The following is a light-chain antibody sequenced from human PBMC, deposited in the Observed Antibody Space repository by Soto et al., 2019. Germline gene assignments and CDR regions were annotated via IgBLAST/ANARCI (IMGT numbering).Light chain of an antibody. CDR3: QQYDNLPLT. Sequence: EIVLTQSPATLSVSPGERATLSCGASQSVNIYLAWYQHQPGQAPRLLISGASTRATGIPARFSGSGSGTEFTLTISSLQSEDIATYYCQQYDNLPLTFGGGTKVDIK. CDR1: QSVNIY. CDR2: GAS. V-gene: IGKV3-15*01. J-gene: IGKJ4*01.